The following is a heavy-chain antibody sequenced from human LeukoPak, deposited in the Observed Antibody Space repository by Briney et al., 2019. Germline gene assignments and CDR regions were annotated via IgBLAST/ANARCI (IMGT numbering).Heavy chain of an antibody. J-gene: IGHJ4*02. CDR2: ISSSSSTI. Sequence: GGSLRLSCAASGFTFSSYSMNWVRQAPGKGLEWVSYISSSSSTIYYADSVKGQFTISRDNAKNSLYLQMNSLRAEDTAVYYCARDSNPTDYYDSSGPRGGFDYWGQGTLVTVSS. CDR3: ARDSNPTDYYDSSGPRGGFDY. D-gene: IGHD3-22*01. CDR1: GFTFSSYS. V-gene: IGHV3-48*01.